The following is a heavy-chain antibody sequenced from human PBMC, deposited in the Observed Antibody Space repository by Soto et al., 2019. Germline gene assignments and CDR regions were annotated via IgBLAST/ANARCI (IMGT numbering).Heavy chain of an antibody. CDR2: IHSDGTTT. Sequence: EVQLVESGGDLVQPGGSLSLSCAASGFTFSTYCMHWVRQAPGKGLVWVSRIHSDGTTTMYADSVKGRITISRDNAKNTLYLQMHNLRAEDTAVYSCVSSMGHNKPFDYWGQGTLVTVSS. D-gene: IGHD3-10*01. V-gene: IGHV3-74*03. CDR3: VSSMGHNKPFDY. CDR1: GFTFSTYC. J-gene: IGHJ4*02.